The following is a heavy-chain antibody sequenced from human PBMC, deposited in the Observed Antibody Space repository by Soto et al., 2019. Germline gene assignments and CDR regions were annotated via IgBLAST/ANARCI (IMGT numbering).Heavy chain of an antibody. J-gene: IGHJ4*02. D-gene: IGHD3-10*01. Sequence: QVQLVESGGGVVQPGRSLRLSCAASGFTFSSYGIHWVRQAPGKGLEWAAVISYDGSNKYYADSVKGRFTISRDNSKNTLYLQMNSLRAEDTAVSYCVRHGSGSYASPQWHFDYWGQGTLVTVSS. CDR1: GFTFSSYG. CDR3: VRHGSGSYASPQWHFDY. V-gene: IGHV3-30*03. CDR2: ISYDGSNK.